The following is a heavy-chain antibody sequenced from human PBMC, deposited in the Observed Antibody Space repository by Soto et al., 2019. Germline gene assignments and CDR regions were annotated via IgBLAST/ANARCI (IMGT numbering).Heavy chain of an antibody. CDR1: GYGFTTYG. CDR3: ARGRDGAY. CDR2: ISAHNGNT. J-gene: IGHJ4*02. Sequence: QIHLVQSGAEVKKPGASVKVSCKGSGYGFTTYGITWVRQAPGQGLEWMAWISAHNGNTNYAQKLQGRVTVTRDTSTSTAYMELRSLRSDGTAVYYCARGRDGAYWGQGALVTVSS. D-gene: IGHD3-10*01. V-gene: IGHV1-18*01.